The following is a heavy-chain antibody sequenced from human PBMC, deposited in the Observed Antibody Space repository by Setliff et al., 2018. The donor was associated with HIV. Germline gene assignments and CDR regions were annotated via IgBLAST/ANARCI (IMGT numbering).Heavy chain of an antibody. V-gene: IGHV1-2*02. Sequence: ASVKVSCKTSGYTFINYGVNWVRQAPGQGLEWMGWINPNSGGTNYAQKFQGRVTVTRDTSISTVYMELSRLKSDDTAVYYCARDLQPILRYSDWLPMDVWGRGTTVTVSS. J-gene: IGHJ6*03. CDR1: GYTFINYG. D-gene: IGHD3-9*01. CDR3: ARDLQPILRYSDWLPMDV. CDR2: INPNSGGT.